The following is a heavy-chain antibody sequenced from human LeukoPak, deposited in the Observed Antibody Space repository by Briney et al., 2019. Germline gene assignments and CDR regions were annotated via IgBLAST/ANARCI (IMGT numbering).Heavy chain of an antibody. CDR3: ARKGGSYDY. V-gene: IGHV1-46*01. CDR1: GYSFTSYY. Sequence: ASVKVSCKASGYSFTSYYMHWVRQAPGRGLEWMGIINPSGGSTSYAQKFQGRVTMTRDMSTSTAYMELRSLRSDDTAVYYCARKGGSYDYWGQGTLVTVSS. CDR2: INPSGGST. J-gene: IGHJ4*02. D-gene: IGHD2-15*01.